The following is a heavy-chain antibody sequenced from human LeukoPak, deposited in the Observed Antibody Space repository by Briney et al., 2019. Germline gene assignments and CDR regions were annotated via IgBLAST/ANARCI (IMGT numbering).Heavy chain of an antibody. D-gene: IGHD6-19*01. Sequence: GGSLRLSCAASGFTFNSYSMNWVRQAPGKGLEWVSSISGSNSYIYYADSVKGRFTISRDNAKNSLYLQMNSLRAEDTAVYYCARDGKGLAYYFDYWGQGTLVTVSS. CDR1: GFTFNSYS. J-gene: IGHJ4*02. CDR3: ARDGKGLAYYFDY. V-gene: IGHV3-21*01. CDR2: ISGSNSYI.